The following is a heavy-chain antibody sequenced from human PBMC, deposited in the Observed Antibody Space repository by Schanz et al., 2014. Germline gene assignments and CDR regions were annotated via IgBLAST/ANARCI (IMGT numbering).Heavy chain of an antibody. CDR1: GFTFSSYD. D-gene: IGHD3-9*01. CDR2: IWYDGSNK. J-gene: IGHJ5*02. V-gene: IGHV3-33*06. Sequence: QVQLVESGGGVVQPGRSLRLSCVASGFTFSSYDVFWVRQAPGKGLEWVAVIWYDGSNKYYADSVKGRFTISSDSSKNTLYLQMSSLRADDTAVYYCAKAADWPVTRFDPWGQGTLVTVSS. CDR3: AKAADWPVTRFDP.